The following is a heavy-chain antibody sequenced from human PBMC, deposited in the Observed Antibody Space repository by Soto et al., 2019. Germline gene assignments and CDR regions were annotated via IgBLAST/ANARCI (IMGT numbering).Heavy chain of an antibody. CDR3: ARSEGRDGYNPFDN. J-gene: IGHJ4*02. CDR2: IYYSGST. D-gene: IGHD5-12*01. CDR1: GGSISSYY. Sequence: QVQLQESGPGLVKPSETLSLTCTVSGGSISSYYWSWIRQPPGTGLEWIGYIYYSGSTNYNPSLKSRVTISVDTSKNQFSLKLSSVTAADTAVYYCARSEGRDGYNPFDNWGQGTLVTVSS. V-gene: IGHV4-59*01.